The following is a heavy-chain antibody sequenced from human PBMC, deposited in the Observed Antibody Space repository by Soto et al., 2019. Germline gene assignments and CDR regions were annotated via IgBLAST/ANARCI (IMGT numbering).Heavy chain of an antibody. J-gene: IGHJ5*01. CDR2: IYYSGST. CDR3: ARDTAYSSGWYRARWFDS. D-gene: IGHD6-19*01. V-gene: IGHV4-39*07. CDR1: GGSISSSSYY. Sequence: SETLSLTCTVSGGSISSSSYYWGWIRQPPGKGLEWIGSIYYSGSTYYNPSLKSRVTVSVDTSKNQFSLKLSSVTAADTSVYYCARDTAYSSGWYRARWFDSWGQGTLVTVSS.